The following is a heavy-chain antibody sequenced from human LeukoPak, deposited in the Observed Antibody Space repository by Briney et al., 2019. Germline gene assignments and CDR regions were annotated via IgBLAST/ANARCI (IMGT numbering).Heavy chain of an antibody. V-gene: IGHV4-39*07. CDR2: INYSGTT. J-gene: IGHJ5*02. D-gene: IGHD3/OR15-3a*01. CDR3: ARDPGTNWFDP. CDR1: GGSISSSSYY. Sequence: SETLSLTCTVSGGSISSSSYYWAWIRQPPGKGLEWIGNINYSGTTYYNPSLKSRVTISVDTSKNQFSLKLTSVTAADTAVYYCARDPGTNWFDPWGQGTLVTVSS.